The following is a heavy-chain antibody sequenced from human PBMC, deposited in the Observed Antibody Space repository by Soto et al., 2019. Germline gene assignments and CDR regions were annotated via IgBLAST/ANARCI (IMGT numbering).Heavy chain of an antibody. CDR2: MDPGSGKT. J-gene: IGHJ5*02. V-gene: IGHV1-8*02. CDR1: GYTFINYD. CDR3: ARMASFGTLNWFDP. D-gene: IGHD3-16*01. Sequence: ASVKVSCKASGYTFINYDISWVRQATGQGLEWMGWMDPGSGKTGYANKFQGRVTMTRDASTSTAHLELSSLTSEDTAVYYCARMASFGTLNWFDPWGQGTLVTVSS.